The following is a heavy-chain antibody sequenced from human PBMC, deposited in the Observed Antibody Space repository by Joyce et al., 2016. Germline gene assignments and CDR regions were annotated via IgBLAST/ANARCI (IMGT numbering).Heavy chain of an antibody. Sequence: QVDLEESGGGVVQPGRFLRLSCVASGFIISECAMHWVRQAPGRGLEWVAIIWSDGRSKYYADSVGGRFNILRDNSKNILYLEMNSLRGEDTAVYYCARVGARQWYRSTDGEIDYWGPGTLVTVSS. CDR3: ARVGARQWYRSTDGEIDY. CDR2: IWSDGRSK. CDR1: GFIISECA. V-gene: IGHV3-33*01. D-gene: IGHD1-26*01. J-gene: IGHJ4*02.